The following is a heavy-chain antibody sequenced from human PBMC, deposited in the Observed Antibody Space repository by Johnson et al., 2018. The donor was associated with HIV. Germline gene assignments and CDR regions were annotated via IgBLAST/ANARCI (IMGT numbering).Heavy chain of an antibody. CDR2: ISYDGSNK. CDR3: AKELADSSGYYADAFDI. J-gene: IGHJ3*02. CDR1: GFTFSSYA. V-gene: IGHV3-30*04. Sequence: QMLLVESGGGVVQPGRSLRLSCAASGFTFSSYAMHWVRQAPGKGLEWVAVISYDGSNKYYADSVKGRFTISRDNSKNTLYLQMNSLRAEDTAEYYCAKELADSSGYYADAFDIWGQGTMVTVSS. D-gene: IGHD3-22*01.